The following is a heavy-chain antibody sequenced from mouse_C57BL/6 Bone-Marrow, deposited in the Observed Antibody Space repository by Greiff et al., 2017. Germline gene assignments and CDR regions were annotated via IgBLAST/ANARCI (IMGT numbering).Heavy chain of an antibody. Sequence: VQLVESGPGLVQPSQSLSITCTVSGFSLTSYGVHWVRQSPGQGLEWLGVIWSGGSTDYNAAFISRLSISKDNSKSQVFFKMNRLQADDTAIYYCARERNGYYLPDAMDYWGQGTSVTVSS. CDR3: ARERNGYYLPDAMDY. CDR1: GFSLTSYG. D-gene: IGHD2-3*01. V-gene: IGHV2-2*01. J-gene: IGHJ4*01. CDR2: IWSGGST.